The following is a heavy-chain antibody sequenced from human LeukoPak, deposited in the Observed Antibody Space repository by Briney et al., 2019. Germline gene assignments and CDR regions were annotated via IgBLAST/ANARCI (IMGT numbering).Heavy chain of an antibody. Sequence: SETLSLTCTVSGGSISSGGYYWGWIRQHPGKGLEWIGYIYYSGSTYYNPSFKSRVTISVDTSKNQFSLKLSSVTAADTAVYYCARSGYSYGYWFDPRGQGTLVTVSS. V-gene: IGHV4-31*03. CDR2: IYYSGST. D-gene: IGHD5-18*01. CDR3: ARSGYSYGYWFDP. CDR1: GGSISSGGYY. J-gene: IGHJ5*02.